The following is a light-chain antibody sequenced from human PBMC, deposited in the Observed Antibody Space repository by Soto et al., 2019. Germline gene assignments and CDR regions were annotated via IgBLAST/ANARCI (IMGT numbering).Light chain of an antibody. V-gene: IGLV1-47*01. CDR1: SSNIGSNY. CDR3: SSFAGGNIYV. CDR2: RNN. J-gene: IGLJ1*01. Sequence: QAVVTQPPSASGTPGQRVNISCSGSSSNIGSNYVYWYRQFPGTAPKLLIQRNNQRPSGVPARFSGSKSGTSASLAISGLRSEDEADYYCSSFAGGNIYVFGTGTKLTVL.